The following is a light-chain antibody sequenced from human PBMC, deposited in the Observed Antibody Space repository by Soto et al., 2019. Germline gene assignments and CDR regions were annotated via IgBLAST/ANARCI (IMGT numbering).Light chain of an antibody. Sequence: DIELNEAPSFLSASVGDRVTITCRASQGIGSYLAWYQQKPGKAPKLLVYAISTFQSGVPSRFSGSGSGTEFTLTISSLQPEDFATYYCQQLNTYPVTFGGGTKVEIK. CDR1: QGIGSY. J-gene: IGKJ4*01. V-gene: IGKV1-9*01. CDR2: AIS. CDR3: QQLNTYPVT.